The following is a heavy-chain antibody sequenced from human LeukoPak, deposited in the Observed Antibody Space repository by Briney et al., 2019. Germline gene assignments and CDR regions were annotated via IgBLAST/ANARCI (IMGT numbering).Heavy chain of an antibody. CDR2: IIPIFGIA. J-gene: IGHJ4*02. CDR3: ARDYSRYGDYVSFDY. V-gene: IGHV1-69*04. D-gene: IGHD4-17*01. CDR1: GDTFSSYA. Sequence: TVKVSCNASGDTFSSYAMSWVRQAPGQGLEWMGRIIPIFGIANYAQKFQGRVTITADKSTSTAYMELSSLRSEDTAVYYCARDYSRYGDYVSFDYWGQGTLVTVSS.